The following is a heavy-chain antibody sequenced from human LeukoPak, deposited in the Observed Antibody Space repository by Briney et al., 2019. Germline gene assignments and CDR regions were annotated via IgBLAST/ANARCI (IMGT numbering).Heavy chain of an antibody. CDR2: IHYSGST. Sequence: SETLSLTCTVSGGTISSYYWNWIRKPPGKGLEWIGYIHYSGSTKYNPSLKSRVTISVDTSKNQFSLKLSSVTAADTAVYYCARWYSSGWAFDYWGQGTLVTVSS. V-gene: IGHV4-59*08. D-gene: IGHD6-19*01. CDR3: ARWYSSGWAFDY. CDR1: GGTISSYY. J-gene: IGHJ4*02.